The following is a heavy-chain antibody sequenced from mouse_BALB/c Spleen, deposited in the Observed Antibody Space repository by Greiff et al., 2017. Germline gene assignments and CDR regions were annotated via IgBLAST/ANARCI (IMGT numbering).Heavy chain of an antibody. D-gene: IGHD2-4*01. CDR3: AREGDYDYFDD. V-gene: IGHV1S81*02. CDR2: INPSNGRT. CDR1: GYTFTSYW. J-gene: IGHJ2*01. Sequence: QVQLQQPGAELVKPGASVKLSCKASGYTFTSYWMHWVKQRPGQGLEWIGEINPSNGRTNYNEKFKSKATLTVDKSSSTAYMQLSSLTSEDSAVYYCAREGDYDYFDDWGQGTTLTVSS.